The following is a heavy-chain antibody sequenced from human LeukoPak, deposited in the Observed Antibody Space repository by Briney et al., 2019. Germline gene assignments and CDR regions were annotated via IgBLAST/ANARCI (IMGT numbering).Heavy chain of an antibody. CDR2: INHSGST. Sequence: PSETLSLTCAVYGGSFSGYYWSWIRQPPGKGLEWIGEINHSGSTNYNPSLKSRVTISVDTSKNQFSLKLSSVTAADTAVYYCARGTIVVVPAATYYDFWSGYSWFDPWCQGTLVTVSS. D-gene: IGHD3-3*01. V-gene: IGHV4-34*01. CDR1: GGSFSGYY. CDR3: ARGTIVVVPAATYYDFWSGYSWFDP. J-gene: IGHJ5*02.